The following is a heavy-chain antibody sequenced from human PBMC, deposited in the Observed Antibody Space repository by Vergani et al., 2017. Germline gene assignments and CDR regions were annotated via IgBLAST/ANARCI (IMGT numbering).Heavy chain of an antibody. D-gene: IGHD6-19*01. CDR3: AKGGRSEVAGTFGACDS. V-gene: IGHV3-23*01. CDR2: LSASDRRT. Sequence: EVQLLESGGDLVQPGGSLRLSCAASGFTFIMHAMSWVRQAPGKGLEWVSTLSASDRRTHYADSVKGRFTISRDNSKNTLFLHMNSLRPEDTAVYYCAKGGRSEVAGTFGACDSWGQGRMVSVCS. CDR1: GFTFIMHA. J-gene: IGHJ3*02.